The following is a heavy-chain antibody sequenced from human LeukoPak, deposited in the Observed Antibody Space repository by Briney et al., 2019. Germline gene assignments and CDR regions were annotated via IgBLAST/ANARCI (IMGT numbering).Heavy chain of an antibody. D-gene: IGHD3-22*01. V-gene: IGHV3-7*01. CDR1: GFTFSSYW. CDR3: AREGSPYYCDSSGSFDAFDI. J-gene: IGHJ3*02. Sequence: GGSLRLSCAASGFTFSSYWMSWVRQAPGKGLEWVANIKQDGSEKYYVDSVKGRFTISRDNAKNSLYLQMNSLRAEDTAVYYCAREGSPYYCDSSGSFDAFDIWGQGTMVTVSS. CDR2: IKQDGSEK.